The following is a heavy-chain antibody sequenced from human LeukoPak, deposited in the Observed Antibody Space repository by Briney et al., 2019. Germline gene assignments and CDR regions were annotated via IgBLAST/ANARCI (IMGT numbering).Heavy chain of an antibody. CDR1: GGSISSYY. Sequence: ASETLSLTCTVSGGSISSYYWSWIRQPPGKGLEWIGYIYYSGSTNYNPSLKSRVTISVDTSKNQFSLKLSSVTAADTAVYYCAREGLVVPARSNAFDIWGQGTMVTVSS. CDR3: AREGLVVPARSNAFDI. J-gene: IGHJ3*02. D-gene: IGHD2-2*01. CDR2: IYYSGST. V-gene: IGHV4-59*01.